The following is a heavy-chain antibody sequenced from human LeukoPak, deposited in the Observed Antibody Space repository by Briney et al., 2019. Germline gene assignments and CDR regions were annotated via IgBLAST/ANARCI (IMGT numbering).Heavy chain of an antibody. D-gene: IGHD3-22*01. J-gene: IGHJ2*01. V-gene: IGHV4-39*01. CDR3: ARLEAFPMTGSLPPTPPHFDL. CDR1: GGSISTSNYY. CDR2: VFYSGST. Sequence: SETLSLTCTVSGGSISTSNYYWGWIRQSPVKGLEWIAKVFYSGSTYYNPSLRSRVTISVDTSRNLFSLTLSSLTAADTAVYYCARLEAFPMTGSLPPTPPHFDLWGRGTLVTVSS.